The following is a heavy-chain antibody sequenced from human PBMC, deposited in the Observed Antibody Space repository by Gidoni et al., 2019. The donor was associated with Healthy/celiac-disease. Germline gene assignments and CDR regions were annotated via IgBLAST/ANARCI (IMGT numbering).Heavy chain of an antibody. CDR2: IYYSGST. D-gene: IGHD5-12*01. Sequence: QLQLQESGPGLGKPSETLSLTCTLSGGSISSSSYYWGWIRQPPGKGLEGIGTIYYSGSTYYNPSLKSRVTISVDTSKNQFSLKLSSVTAADTAVYYCARHRGYSGYDPSQPSNWFDPWGQGTLVTVSS. V-gene: IGHV4-39*01. CDR1: GGSISSSSYY. CDR3: ARHRGYSGYDPSQPSNWFDP. J-gene: IGHJ5*02.